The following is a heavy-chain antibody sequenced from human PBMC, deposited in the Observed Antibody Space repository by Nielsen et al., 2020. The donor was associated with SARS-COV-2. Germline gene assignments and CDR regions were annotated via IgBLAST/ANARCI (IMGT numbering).Heavy chain of an antibody. Sequence: GESLKISCAASGFTFSSYSMNWVRQAPGKGLEWVSSISSSSSYIYYADSVKGRFTISRDNAKNSLYLQMNSLRAEDTAVYYCARGYSSSRYVSESGEYFDYWGQGTLVTVSS. CDR2: ISSSSSYI. V-gene: IGHV3-21*01. D-gene: IGHD6-13*01. J-gene: IGHJ4*02. CDR3: ARGYSSSRYVSESGEYFDY. CDR1: GFTFSSYS.